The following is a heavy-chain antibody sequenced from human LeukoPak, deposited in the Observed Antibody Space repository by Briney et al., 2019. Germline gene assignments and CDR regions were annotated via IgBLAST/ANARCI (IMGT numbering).Heavy chain of an antibody. V-gene: IGHV4-59*01. J-gene: IGHJ4*02. D-gene: IGHD3-9*01. CDR1: GGSISSYY. Sequence: SETLSLTCTVSGGSISSYYWSWIRQPPGKGLEWIGYIYYSGSTNYNPSLKSRVTISVDTSKNQFSLKLSSLTAADTAVYYCARGGDILTGYSYYFDYWGQGTLVTVSS. CDR3: ARGGDILTGYSYYFDY. CDR2: IYYSGST.